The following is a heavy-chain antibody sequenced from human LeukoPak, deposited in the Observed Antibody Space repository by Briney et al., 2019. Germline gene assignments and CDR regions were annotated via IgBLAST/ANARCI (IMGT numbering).Heavy chain of an antibody. V-gene: IGHV4-39*07. D-gene: IGHD6-13*01. CDR3: ARGVMAAGGNDFDY. Sequence: SETLSLTCIVSGGSISSSNYYWGWIRQPPGTGLEWIGTIYYTGSTYYNPSLKSRVTMSVDTSKNQLSLKVISVTAADTAVYYCARGVMAAGGNDFDYWGQGTLVTVSS. CDR1: GGSISSSNYY. J-gene: IGHJ4*02. CDR2: IYYTGST.